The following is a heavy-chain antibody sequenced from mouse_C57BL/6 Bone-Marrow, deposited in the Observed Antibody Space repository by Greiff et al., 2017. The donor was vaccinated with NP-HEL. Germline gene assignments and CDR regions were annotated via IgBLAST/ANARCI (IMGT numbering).Heavy chain of an antibody. CDR3: ARDGANWPYFDY. V-gene: IGHV5-4*01. CDR1: GFTFSSYA. D-gene: IGHD4-1*01. J-gene: IGHJ2*01. Sequence: EVKLMESGGGLVKPGGSLKLSCAASGFTFSSYAMSWVRQTPEKRLEWVATISDGGSYTYYPDNVKGRFTISRDNAKNNLYLQMSHLKSEDTAMYYCARDGANWPYFDYWGQGTTLTVSS. CDR2: ISDGGSYT.